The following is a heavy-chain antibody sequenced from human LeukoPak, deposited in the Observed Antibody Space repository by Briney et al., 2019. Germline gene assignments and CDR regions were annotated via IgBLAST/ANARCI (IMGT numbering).Heavy chain of an antibody. V-gene: IGHV4-59*01. CDR3: ARDCSSTSCYAAFDI. CDR2: IYYSGST. CDR1: GGSISSYY. D-gene: IGHD2-2*01. Sequence: SETLSLTCTVSGGSISSYYWSWIRQPPGKGLEWIGYIYYSGSTNYNPSLKSRVTISVDTSKNQSSLKLSSVTAADTAVYYCARDCSSTSCYAAFDIWGQGTMVTVSS. J-gene: IGHJ3*02.